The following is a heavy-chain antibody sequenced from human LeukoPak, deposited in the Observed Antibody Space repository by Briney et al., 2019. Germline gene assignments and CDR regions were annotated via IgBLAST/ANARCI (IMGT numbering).Heavy chain of an antibody. J-gene: IGHJ6*02. CDR3: ARGGRGSGDYYYYYGMDV. Sequence: SETLSLTCTVSGASIRTYYWNWIRQPAGKGLEWIGRIDSSGSTNYNPSLKSRVTMSVDTSKNQFSLQLSSVTAADTAVYYCARGGRGSGDYYYYYGMDVWGQGTTVTVSS. D-gene: IGHD2-15*01. CDR2: IDSSGST. CDR1: GASIRTYY. V-gene: IGHV4-4*07.